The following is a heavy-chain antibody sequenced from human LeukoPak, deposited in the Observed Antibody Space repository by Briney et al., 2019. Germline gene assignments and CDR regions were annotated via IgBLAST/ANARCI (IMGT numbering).Heavy chain of an antibody. Sequence: GESLKISCKGSGYSFTSYWIGWVRQMPGKGLEWMGIFYPGDSDTRYSPSFQGQVTISADKSISTAYLQWSSLKASDTAMYYCASRLYCSSTSCYSEFDYWGQGTLVTVSS. V-gene: IGHV5-51*01. CDR1: GYSFTSYW. J-gene: IGHJ4*02. D-gene: IGHD2-2*01. CDR3: ASRLYCSSTSCYSEFDY. CDR2: FYPGDSDT.